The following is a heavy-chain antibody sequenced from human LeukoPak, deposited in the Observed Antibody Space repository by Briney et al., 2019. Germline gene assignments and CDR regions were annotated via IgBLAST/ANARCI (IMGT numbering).Heavy chain of an antibody. J-gene: IGHJ4*02. Sequence: SETLSLTCTVSGGSISSYYWSWIRQPPGKGLEWIGYIYYSGSTNYNPSLKSRVTISVDTSKNQFSLKLSSVTAADTAVYYCARSRRLAYYFDYWGQGTLVTVFS. CDR2: IYYSGST. CDR3: ARSRRLAYYFDY. V-gene: IGHV4-59*01. CDR1: GGSISSYY.